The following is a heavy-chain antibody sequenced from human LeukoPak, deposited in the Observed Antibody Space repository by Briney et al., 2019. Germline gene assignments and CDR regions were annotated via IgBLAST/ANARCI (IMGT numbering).Heavy chain of an antibody. CDR2: IIPIFGTA. Sequence: ASVKVSCKASGGTFSSYAISWVRQAPGQGLEWMGGIIPIFGTANYAQKFQGRVTITADESTSTAYMELSSLRSEDTAVYYCARDGDGYDYGAFIAVEAWFDPWGQGTLVTVSS. CDR3: ARDGDGYDYGAFIAVEAWFDP. D-gene: IGHD5-12*01. V-gene: IGHV1-69*01. CDR1: GGTFSSYA. J-gene: IGHJ5*02.